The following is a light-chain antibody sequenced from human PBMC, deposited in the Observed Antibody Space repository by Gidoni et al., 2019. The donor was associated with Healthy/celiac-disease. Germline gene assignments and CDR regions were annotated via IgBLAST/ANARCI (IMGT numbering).Light chain of an antibody. Sequence: IQLTQSPSSLSASVGDRVTITCRSSQGISSYLAWYQQKPGKAPKLLIYSASTLQSGIPSRFTGSGSGTDFTLTISRLQTEDFATYYCQQLNSYPLTCGGGTKVEIK. J-gene: IGKJ4*01. CDR2: SAS. CDR1: QGISSY. CDR3: QQLNSYPLT. V-gene: IGKV1-9*01.